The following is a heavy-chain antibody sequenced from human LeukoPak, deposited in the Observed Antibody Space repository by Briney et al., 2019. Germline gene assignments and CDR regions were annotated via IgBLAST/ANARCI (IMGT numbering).Heavy chain of an antibody. CDR3: AKGGGWSPAVLFDY. CDR2: IEHDGSTK. CDR1: GFTFNHYW. Sequence: GGSLRLSCAASGFTFNHYWMSWVRQAPGKGLERVANIEHDGSTKFYLDSVKGRFTISRDNSKNTLYLQMNSLRAEDTAVYYCAKGGGWSPAVLFDYWGQGTLVTVSS. J-gene: IGHJ4*02. V-gene: IGHV3-7*03. D-gene: IGHD6-19*01.